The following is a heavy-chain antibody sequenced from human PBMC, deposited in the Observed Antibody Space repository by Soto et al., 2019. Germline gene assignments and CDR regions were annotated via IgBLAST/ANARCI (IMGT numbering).Heavy chain of an antibody. CDR2: IRRKANSYAT. CDR3: TATRREWELLQFDY. J-gene: IGHJ4*02. D-gene: IGHD1-26*01. Sequence: GGSLRLSCAASGFTFSGSAMHWVRQASGKGLEWVGRIRRKANSYATAYAASVKGRFTISRDDSKNTAYLQMNSLKTEDTAVYYCTATRREWELLQFDYWGQGTLVTVSS. CDR1: GFTFSGSA. V-gene: IGHV3-73*01.